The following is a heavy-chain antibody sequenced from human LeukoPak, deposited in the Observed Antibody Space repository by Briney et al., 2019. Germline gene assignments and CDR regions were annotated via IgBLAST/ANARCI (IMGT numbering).Heavy chain of an antibody. V-gene: IGHV1-18*01. Sequence: ASVKVSCKASGYTFTNYGITWVRQAPGQGLEWMGWIIAHDGTRNYALKHEDRVTMTTDTSTSTAYMELRGLRSDDTDVYYCARRSTLYSSGRFYFDYWGQGTLVTVSS. CDR1: GYTFTNYG. J-gene: IGHJ4*02. CDR3: ARRSTLYSSGRFYFDY. CDR2: IIAHDGTR. D-gene: IGHD6-19*01.